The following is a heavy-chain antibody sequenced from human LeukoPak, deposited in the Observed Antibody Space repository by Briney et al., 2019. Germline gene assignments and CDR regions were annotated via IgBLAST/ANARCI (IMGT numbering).Heavy chain of an antibody. CDR2: IYWDDDK. CDR1: GFSLSTSGVG. CDR3: AHRTVDTAMVTDWFDP. D-gene: IGHD5-18*01. V-gene: IGHV2-5*02. Sequence: ESGPTLVKPTQTLTLTCTFSGFSLSTSGVGVGWIRQPPGKALEWLALIYWDDDKRYSPSLKSRLTITKDTSKNQVVLTMTNMDPVDTATYYCAHRTVDTAMVTDWFDPWGQGTLVTVSS. J-gene: IGHJ5*02.